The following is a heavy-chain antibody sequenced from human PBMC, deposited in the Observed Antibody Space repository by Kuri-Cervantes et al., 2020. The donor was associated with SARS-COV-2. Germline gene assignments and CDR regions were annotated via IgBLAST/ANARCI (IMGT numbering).Heavy chain of an antibody. D-gene: IGHD7-27*01. V-gene: IGHV1-69*13. CDR2: IIPMFDTA. CDR3: ATRVAGDPDYYYYYMDV. J-gene: IGHJ6*03. CDR1: GGTFSSYA. Sequence: SVKVSCKASGGTFSSYAISWVRQAPGQGLEWMGGIIPMFDTANYAQRFQGRVTITADESTNTAYMELSSLRFEDTAVYYCATRVAGDPDYYYYYMDVWGTGTTVTVSS.